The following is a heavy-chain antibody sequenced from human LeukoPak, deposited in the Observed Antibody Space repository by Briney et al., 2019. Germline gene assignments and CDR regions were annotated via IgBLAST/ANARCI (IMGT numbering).Heavy chain of an antibody. CDR2: ISAYNGNT. D-gene: IGHD3-10*01. CDR1: GYTFTSYG. CDR3: ARVPGSGSYYFLNWFDP. Sequence: GASVKVSCKASGYTFTSYGINWVRQAPGQGLEWMGWISAYNGNTNYAQKLQGRVTMTTDTSTSTAYMELRSLRSEDTAVYYCARVPGSGSYYFLNWFDPWGQGTLVTVSS. J-gene: IGHJ5*02. V-gene: IGHV1-18*01.